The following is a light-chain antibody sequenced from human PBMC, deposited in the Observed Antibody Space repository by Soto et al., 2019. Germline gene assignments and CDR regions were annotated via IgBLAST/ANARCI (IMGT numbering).Light chain of an antibody. CDR2: AVT. CDR1: ATDVGAYNY. V-gene: IGLV2-14*01. J-gene: IGLJ2*01. Sequence: QSALTQPASVSGSPGQSITISCTGTATDVGAYNYVSWYQQHPGRAPKLIIYAVTDRPSGVADRFSGSKSGDTASLTISGLQAEDEDHYYCSSFTSSTTLLFGGGTKLTVL. CDR3: SSFTSSTTLL.